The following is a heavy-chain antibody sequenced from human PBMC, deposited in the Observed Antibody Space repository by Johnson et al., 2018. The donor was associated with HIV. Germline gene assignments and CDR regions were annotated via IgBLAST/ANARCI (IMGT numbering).Heavy chain of an antibody. Sequence: MQLVESGGGVLRPGGSLRLSCAAAGFSFDDYGMNWVRQAPGKGLEWVSGINWNGGTTGYSDSVKGRFTISRDNAKNSLYLQMNSLRAEDTAFYYCARDKYGVPSGTFDIWGQGTMVTVSS. CDR2: INWNGGTT. D-gene: IGHD4-17*01. V-gene: IGHV3-20*04. CDR3: ARDKYGVPSGTFDI. CDR1: GFSFDDYG. J-gene: IGHJ3*02.